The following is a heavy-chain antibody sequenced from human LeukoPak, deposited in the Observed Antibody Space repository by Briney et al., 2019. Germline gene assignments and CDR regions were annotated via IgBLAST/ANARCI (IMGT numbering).Heavy chain of an antibody. V-gene: IGHV3-23*01. CDR3: AKGHQVVDY. Sequence: GGTLRLSCAASGFTFSSYGMSWVRQAPGKGLEWVSAISGSGGTTYYADSVKGRFTISRENSKNTLYLQMNSLRAEDTAVYYCAKGHQVVDYWGQGTLVTVSS. CDR2: ISGSGGTT. CDR1: GFTFSSYG. J-gene: IGHJ4*02. D-gene: IGHD2-2*01.